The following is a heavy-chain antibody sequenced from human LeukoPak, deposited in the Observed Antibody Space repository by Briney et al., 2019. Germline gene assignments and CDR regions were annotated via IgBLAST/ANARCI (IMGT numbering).Heavy chain of an antibody. D-gene: IGHD5-12*01. J-gene: IGHJ5*02. Sequence: PSETLSLTCTVSGGSISSSSYYWGWIRQPPGKGLEWIGSIYHSGSTYYNPSLKSRVTISVDTSKNQFSLKLSSVTAADTAVYYCAREPRIDIVATAGNWFDPWGQGTLVTVSS. CDR3: AREPRIDIVATAGNWFDP. CDR1: GGSISSSSYY. CDR2: IYHSGST. V-gene: IGHV4-39*07.